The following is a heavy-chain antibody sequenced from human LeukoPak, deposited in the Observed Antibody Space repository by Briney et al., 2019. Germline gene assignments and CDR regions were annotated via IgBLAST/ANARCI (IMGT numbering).Heavy chain of an antibody. CDR1: GFTFSSYA. V-gene: IGHV3-23*01. CDR2: ISGSGGMT. Sequence: GGSLRLSCAASGFTFSSYAMSWVRQAPGKGLEWVSAISGSGGMTYYADSVKGRFTIPRDNSKNTLDLQMNSLRAEDTAVYYCARDLRTGTLHDYWGQGTLVTVSS. CDR3: ARDLRTGTLHDY. J-gene: IGHJ4*02. D-gene: IGHD1-1*01.